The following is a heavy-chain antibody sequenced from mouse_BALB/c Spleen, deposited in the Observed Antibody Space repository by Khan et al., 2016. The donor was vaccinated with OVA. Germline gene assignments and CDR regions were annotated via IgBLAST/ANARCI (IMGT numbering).Heavy chain of an antibody. V-gene: IGHV2-9*02. CDR3: ARLEDI. Sequence: QVQLKESGPGLVAPSQSLSITCTVSGFSLTSYGVHWVRQPPGKGMEWLGVIWAGGSTNYNSALMSRLSISKDNSKSQVFLKMNRLQNADTAMYYCARLEDIWGQGTTLTVSS. J-gene: IGHJ2*01. D-gene: IGHD1-3*01. CDR2: IWAGGST. CDR1: GFSLTSYG.